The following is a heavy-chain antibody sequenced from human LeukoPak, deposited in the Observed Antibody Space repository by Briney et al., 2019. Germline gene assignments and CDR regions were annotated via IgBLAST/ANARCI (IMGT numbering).Heavy chain of an antibody. CDR3: ASRPIFGVVNIDY. CDR1: GGSFSGYY. D-gene: IGHD3-3*01. V-gene: IGHV4-34*01. CDR2: INHSGST. J-gene: IGHJ4*02. Sequence: SETLSLTCAVYGGSFSGYYWSWIRQPPGKGLEWIWEINHSGSTNYNPSLKSRVTISVDTSKNQFSLKLSSVTAADTAVYYCASRPIFGVVNIDYWGQGTLVTVSS.